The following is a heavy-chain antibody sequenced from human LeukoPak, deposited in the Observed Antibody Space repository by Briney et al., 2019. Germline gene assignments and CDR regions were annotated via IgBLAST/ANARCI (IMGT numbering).Heavy chain of an antibody. Sequence: SETLSLTCSVSGGSISSHYWSWIRQPPGKGLEWIEYIYYSGSTNYNPSLKSRVTISVDTSKNQFSLKLSSVTAADTAVYYCARESPRDSSGYSLFDIWGQGTMVTVSS. CDR2: IYYSGST. D-gene: IGHD3-22*01. CDR1: GGSISSHY. J-gene: IGHJ3*02. V-gene: IGHV4-59*11. CDR3: ARESPRDSSGYSLFDI.